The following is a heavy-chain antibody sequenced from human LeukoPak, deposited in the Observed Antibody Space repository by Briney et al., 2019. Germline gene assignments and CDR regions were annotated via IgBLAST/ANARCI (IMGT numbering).Heavy chain of an antibody. CDR3: ARRELLGYSYGLGAFNV. CDR1: GFIVGHNY. Sequence: GGSLRLSCAASGFIVGHNYMSWFRQAPGKGLEWVSIIYGGGVYSDGTTHYADSVKGRSTISRDSSKNTLYLQMNSLRAEDTAVYYCARRELLGYSYGLGAFNVWGQGTMVTVSS. D-gene: IGHD5-18*01. V-gene: IGHV3-66*01. J-gene: IGHJ3*01. CDR2: IYGGGVYSDGTT.